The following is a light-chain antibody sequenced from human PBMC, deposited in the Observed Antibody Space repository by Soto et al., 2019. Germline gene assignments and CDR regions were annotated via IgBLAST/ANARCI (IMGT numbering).Light chain of an antibody. Sequence: QSALTQPASVSGSPGGTVTLTCASSTGAVTSDYYPNWFQQKPGQAPRALIYGTSNKHSWTPARFSGSLLGGKAALTLSGVHPEDEAEYECLLYYGGARVFGGGTMLTVL. CDR2: GTS. CDR1: TGAVTSDYY. CDR3: LLYYGGARV. V-gene: IGLV7-43*01. J-gene: IGLJ3*02.